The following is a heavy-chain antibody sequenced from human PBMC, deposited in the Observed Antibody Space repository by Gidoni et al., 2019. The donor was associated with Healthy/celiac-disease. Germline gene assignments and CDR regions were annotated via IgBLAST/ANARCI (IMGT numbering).Heavy chain of an antibody. V-gene: IGHV3-66*02. D-gene: IGHD1-26*01. J-gene: IGHJ4*02. CDR2: IYSGGST. CDR3: ARISGSYSYFDY. CDR1: GFTVSSNY. Sequence: EVQLVESGGGLVQPGGSLGLSCAASGFTVSSNYMSWVRQAPGKGLEWVSVIYSGGSTYYADSVKGRFTISRDNSKNTLYLQMNSLRAEDTAVYYCARISGSYSYFDYWGQGTLVTVSS.